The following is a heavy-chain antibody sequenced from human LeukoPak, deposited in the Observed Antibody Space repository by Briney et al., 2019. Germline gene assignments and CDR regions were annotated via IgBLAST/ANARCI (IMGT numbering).Heavy chain of an antibody. CDR3: ARDPYSGNYGAYYYYYMDV. CDR1: GFTVSRNY. CDR2: IYSDGST. D-gene: IGHD1-26*01. Sequence: PGGSLRLSCAASGFTVSRNYMSWVRQAPGKGLEWVSVIYSDGSTYHADSVKGRFTISRDNSKNTLYLQMNSLRAEDTAVYFCARDPYSGNYGAYYYYYMDVWGKGTTVTISS. J-gene: IGHJ6*03. V-gene: IGHV3-53*01.